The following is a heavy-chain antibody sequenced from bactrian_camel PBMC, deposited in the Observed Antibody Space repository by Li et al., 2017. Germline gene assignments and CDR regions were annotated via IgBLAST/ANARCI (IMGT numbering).Heavy chain of an antibody. V-gene: IGHV3S53*01. D-gene: IGHD4*01. CDR2: IDAEDTK. Sequence: HVQLVESGGGLVQPGGSLRLSCATSGFTFSLYSMAWFRQAPGEEREGVATIDAEDTKNYGASVKGRFTISGDVAAHTLDLQMDSLRPEDTAMYYCAATGSLLYFSKYDGELAFASWGQGTQVTVS. CDR1: GFTFSLYS. CDR3: AATGSLLYFSKYDGELAFAS. J-gene: IGHJ6*01.